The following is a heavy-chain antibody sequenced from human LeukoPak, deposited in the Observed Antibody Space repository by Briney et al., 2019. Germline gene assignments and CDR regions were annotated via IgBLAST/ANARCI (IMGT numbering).Heavy chain of an antibody. V-gene: IGHV3-23*01. D-gene: IGHD5-18*01. J-gene: IGHJ5*02. CDR2: ISGSGGST. CDR1: GFTVSSNY. Sequence: GGSLRLSCAASGFTVSSNYMSWVRQAPGKGLEWVSAISGSGGSTYYADSVKGRFTISRDNSKNTLYLQMNSLRAEDTAVYYCAKTRGYSYGYNWFDPWGQGTLVTVSS. CDR3: AKTRGYSYGYNWFDP.